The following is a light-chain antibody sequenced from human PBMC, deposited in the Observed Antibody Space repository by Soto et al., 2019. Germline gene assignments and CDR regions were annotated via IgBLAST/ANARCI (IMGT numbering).Light chain of an antibody. Sequence: EMVLTQSPGTLSLSPGERATLSCRASQSVSSSYLAWYQQKPGQAPRLLIYGASSRATGIPDRFSGSGFGTDFTLTISRLEPEDFPVYYCQQYGSSAYTFGQRTKLESK. CDR2: GAS. CDR3: QQYGSSAYT. CDR1: QSVSSSY. V-gene: IGKV3-20*01. J-gene: IGKJ2*01.